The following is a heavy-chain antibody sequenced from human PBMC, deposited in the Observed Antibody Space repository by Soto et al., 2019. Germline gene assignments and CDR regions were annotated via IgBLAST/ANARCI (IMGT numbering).Heavy chain of an antibody. CDR3: ARAGRLLWFGELRPSYYFDY. V-gene: IGHV4-34*01. CDR2: INHSGST. Sequence: PSETLSLTCAVYGGSFSGYYWSWIRQPPGKGLEWIGEINHSGSTNYNPSLKSRVTISVGTSKNQFSLKLSSVTAADTAVYYCARAGRLLWFGELRPSYYFDYWGQGTLVTVSS. CDR1: GGSFSGYY. J-gene: IGHJ4*02. D-gene: IGHD3-10*01.